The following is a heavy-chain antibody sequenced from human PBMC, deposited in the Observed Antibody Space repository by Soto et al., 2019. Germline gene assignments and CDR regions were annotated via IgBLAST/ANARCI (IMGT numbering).Heavy chain of an antibody. CDR2: ISYDGSNK. Sequence: GGAPGLSFAAPGFPLRSYGMHSGRPAPGKGAGWVAVISYDGSNKYYADSVKGRFTISRDNSKNTLYLQMNSLRAEDTAVYYCARGRWDIVVVPAAMPGYMDVWGKGTTVTVSS. D-gene: IGHD2-2*01. CDR3: ARGRWDIVVVPAAMPGYMDV. V-gene: IGHV3-30*03. CDR1: GFPLRSYG. J-gene: IGHJ6*03.